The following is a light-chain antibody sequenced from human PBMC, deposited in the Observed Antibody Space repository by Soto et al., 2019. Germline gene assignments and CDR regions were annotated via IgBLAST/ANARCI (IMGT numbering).Light chain of an antibody. J-gene: IGLJ1*01. CDR1: NSKTGVNY. CDR3: GTWDSSLSAHV. V-gene: IGLV1-51*02. CDR2: ETN. Sequence: QSVLTQPPSVSAAPGQKVTISCSGSNSKTGVNYVSWYQQLPGTAPKVLIYETNKRPSEIPDRFSGSKSGTSATLGITGLQTGDEADYYCGTWDSSLSAHVFGTGTKVTVL.